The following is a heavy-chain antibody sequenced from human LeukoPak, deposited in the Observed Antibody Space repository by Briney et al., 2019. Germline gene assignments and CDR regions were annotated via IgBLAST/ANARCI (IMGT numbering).Heavy chain of an antibody. CDR2: FYYSGNT. V-gene: IGHV4-39*07. Sequence: PSETLSLTCTVSGGSIKTRRYYWGWIRQPPGKGLEWIGSFYYSGNTYYNPSPKSRVTISVDRSKNQFSLKLSSVTAADTAVYYCARGRYTATHFDYWGQGTLVTVSS. D-gene: IGHD3-10*01. CDR1: GGSIKTRRYY. J-gene: IGHJ4*02. CDR3: ARGRYTATHFDY.